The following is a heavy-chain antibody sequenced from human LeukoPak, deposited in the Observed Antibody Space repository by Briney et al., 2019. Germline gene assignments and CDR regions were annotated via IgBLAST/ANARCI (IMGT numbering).Heavy chain of an antibody. CDR1: GDSISSYY. CDR3: ARGGDYTNSPSY. Sequence: RSSETLSLTCTVSGDSISSYYWSWIRQPPGKGLQWIGCFYYSGSTNYNPSLKSRVTISVDTSKNQVSLKLNSVTAADTAVYYCARGGDYTNSPSYWGQGLLVTVSP. D-gene: IGHD4-11*01. CDR2: FYYSGST. V-gene: IGHV4-59*01. J-gene: IGHJ4*02.